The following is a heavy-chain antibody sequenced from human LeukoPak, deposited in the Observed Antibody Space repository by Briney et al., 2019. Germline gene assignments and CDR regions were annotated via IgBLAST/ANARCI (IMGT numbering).Heavy chain of an antibody. J-gene: IGHJ4*02. CDR1: GFTFSNYW. CDR3: ARAMQLAIDY. CDR2: INLDGSST. V-gene: IGHV3-74*01. D-gene: IGHD6-6*01. Sequence: PGGSLRHSCAASGFTFSNYWMHWVRQAPGKGLVWVAQINLDGSSTSYADPVKGRFTISRDNAKNTLYLRMNSLRAEDTALYYCARAMQLAIDYWGQGTLVTVSS.